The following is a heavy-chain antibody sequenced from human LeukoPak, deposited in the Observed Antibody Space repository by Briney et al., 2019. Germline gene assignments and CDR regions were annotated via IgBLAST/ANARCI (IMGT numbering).Heavy chain of an antibody. CDR3: ARRSSGYCSSTSCYYWFDP. D-gene: IGHD2-2*01. J-gene: IGHJ5*02. CDR1: GYSFTSYW. CDR2: IYPGDSGT. V-gene: IGHV5-51*01. Sequence: GESLKISCKGSGYSFTSYWIGWVRQMPGKGLEWMGIIYPGDSGTRYSPTFQGQVTISADKSISTAYLQWSSLKASDTAMYYCARRSSGYCSSTSCYYWFDPWGQGTLVTVSS.